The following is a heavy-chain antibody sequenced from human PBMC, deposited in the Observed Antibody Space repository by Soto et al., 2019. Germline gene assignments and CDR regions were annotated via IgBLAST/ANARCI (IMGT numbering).Heavy chain of an antibody. V-gene: IGHV1-3*01. Sequence: ASVKVSCKASGYTFTSYAMHWVRQAPGQRLEWMGWINAGNGNTKYSQKFQGRVTITRDTSASTAYMELSSLRPEDTAVYYCARDRTDYGDYLRFDPWGQGTLVTVSS. CDR3: ARDRTDYGDYLRFDP. D-gene: IGHD4-17*01. J-gene: IGHJ5*02. CDR2: INAGNGNT. CDR1: GYTFTSYA.